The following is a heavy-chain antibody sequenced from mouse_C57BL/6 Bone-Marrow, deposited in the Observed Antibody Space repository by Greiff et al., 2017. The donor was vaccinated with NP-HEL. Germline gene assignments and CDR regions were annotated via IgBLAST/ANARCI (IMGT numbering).Heavy chain of an antibody. CDR3: ARGREDCYAMDY. V-gene: IGHV1-81*01. CDR1: GYTFTSYG. J-gene: IGHJ4*01. Sequence: VKLVESGAELARPGASVKLSCKASGYTFTSYGISWVKQRPGQGLEWIGEIYPRSGNTYYNEKFKGKATLPADKSSSTAYLKLRSLTSEDSAIYFCARGREDCYAMDYWGQGTSVTVSS. CDR2: IYPRSGNT.